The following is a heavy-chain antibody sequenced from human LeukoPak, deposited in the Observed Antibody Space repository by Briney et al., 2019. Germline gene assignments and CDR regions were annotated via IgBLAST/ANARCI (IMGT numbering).Heavy chain of an antibody. CDR2: IFSDGST. V-gene: IGHV3-66*01. CDR3: ARDSEQQLVLGAFDI. D-gene: IGHD6-13*01. Sequence: GGSLRLSCEASGFTVSSNYMSWGRQAPGKGLEWVSVIFSDGSTYYADSVKGRFTISRDNSKNTLYLQMNSLRAEDTAVYYCARDSEQQLVLGAFDIWGQGTMVTVSS. CDR1: GFTVSSNY. J-gene: IGHJ3*02.